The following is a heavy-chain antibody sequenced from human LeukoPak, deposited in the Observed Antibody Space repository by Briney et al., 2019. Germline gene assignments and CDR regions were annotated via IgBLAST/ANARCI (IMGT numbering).Heavy chain of an antibody. J-gene: IGHJ4*02. CDR3: AQIHPGDN. CDR2: IHWDDDK. D-gene: IGHD3-10*01. V-gene: IGHV2-70*11. CDR1: GFSLNTAGSC. Sequence: SGPALVNPTQTLTLTCTVSGFSLNTAGSCVSWLRQPPGKALEWLARIHWDDDKYYSSSLRTRLTISKETSKDQVVLTMTNMDPVDTATYYCAQIHPGDNWGQGTLVTVT.